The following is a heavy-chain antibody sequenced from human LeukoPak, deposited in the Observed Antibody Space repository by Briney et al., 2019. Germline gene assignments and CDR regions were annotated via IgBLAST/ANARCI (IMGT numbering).Heavy chain of an antibody. J-gene: IGHJ4*02. CDR3: ARVPPYYYDSSGYYFVDF. CDR2: IYYSGST. CDR1: GGSISSSSYY. Sequence: SETLSLTCTVSGGSISSSSYYWGWIRQPPGKGLEWIGSIYYSGSTYYNQSLKSRVTISVDTSKNQFSLKLSSVTAADTAVYYCARVPPYYYDSSGYYFVDFWGQGTLVTVSS. D-gene: IGHD3-22*01. V-gene: IGHV4-39*07.